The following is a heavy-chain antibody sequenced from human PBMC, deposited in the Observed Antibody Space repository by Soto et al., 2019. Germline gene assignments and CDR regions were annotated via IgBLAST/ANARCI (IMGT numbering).Heavy chain of an antibody. V-gene: IGHV3-23*01. CDR2: ITGSGTGT. CDR3: AAYGGNSNAEYFQH. Sequence: EVQVLESGGGLVQPAGSLRLSCAASGFTFSRNAMSWVRQPPGKGLEWVSAITGSGTGTYYADSVKGRFTISRDNSKNPLYLQMNSLRAEDTAVYYCAAYGGNSNAEYFQHWGQGTLVTVSS. D-gene: IGHD4-17*01. CDR1: GFTFSRNA. J-gene: IGHJ1*01.